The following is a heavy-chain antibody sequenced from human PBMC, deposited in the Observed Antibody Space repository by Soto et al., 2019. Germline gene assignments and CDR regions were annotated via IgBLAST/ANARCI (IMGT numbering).Heavy chain of an antibody. Sequence: QVQLVQSGAGVKKPGSSVKVSCKASGGTFSSYAISWVRQAPGQGLEWMGGIIPIFGTANYAQKFQGRVTITADESTSTAYMELSSLRSEDTAVYYCARDWSGFRDSGWSFDYWGQGTLVTVSS. CDR1: GGTFSSYA. CDR3: ARDWSGFRDSGWSFDY. CDR2: IIPIFGTA. D-gene: IGHD6-19*01. J-gene: IGHJ4*02. V-gene: IGHV1-69*12.